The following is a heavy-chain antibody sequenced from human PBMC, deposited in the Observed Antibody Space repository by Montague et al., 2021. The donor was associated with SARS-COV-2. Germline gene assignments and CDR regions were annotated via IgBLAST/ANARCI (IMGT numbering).Heavy chain of an antibody. V-gene: IGHV4-34*01. CDR3: ARGRRRYNWRDETSYYYGMDV. J-gene: IGHJ6*02. CDR2: INHSGST. D-gene: IGHD1-20*01. CDR1: GGSLSGYY. Sequence: SETLSLTCAVYGGSLSGYYWSWIRQPPGKGLEWIGEINHSGSTNXNPSLKSRVTISLDTSKNQVSLKLSPVTAADTAVYYCARGRRRYNWRDETSYYYGMDVWGQGTTVTVSS.